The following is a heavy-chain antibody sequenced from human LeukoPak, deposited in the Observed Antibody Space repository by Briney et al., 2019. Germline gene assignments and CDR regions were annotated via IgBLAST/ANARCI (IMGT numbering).Heavy chain of an antibody. CDR3: ARAPHYDPPID. D-gene: IGHD3-3*01. CDR1: GFTISSNY. CDR2: IYNGGGST. V-gene: IGHV3-53*01. Sequence: GGSLRLSCAASGFTISSNYMSWVRQAPGKGLEWVSIIYNGGGSTYYADSVKGRFTISRDNSKNTLYLQMNSLRAEDTAVYYCARAPHYDPPIDWGQGSLVTVSS. J-gene: IGHJ4*02.